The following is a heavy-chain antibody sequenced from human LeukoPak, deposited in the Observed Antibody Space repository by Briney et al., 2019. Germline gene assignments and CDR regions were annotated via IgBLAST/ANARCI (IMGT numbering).Heavy chain of an antibody. V-gene: IGHV4-30-2*01. Sequence: SETLSLTCTVSGGSISSGGYYWSWIRQPPGKGLVWIGYIYHSGSTYYNPSLKSRVTISVDRSKNQFSLKLSSVTAADTAVYYCARNLELKAFDIWGQGTMVTVSS. CDR3: ARNLELKAFDI. CDR1: GGSISSGGYY. CDR2: IYHSGST. J-gene: IGHJ3*02. D-gene: IGHD1-7*01.